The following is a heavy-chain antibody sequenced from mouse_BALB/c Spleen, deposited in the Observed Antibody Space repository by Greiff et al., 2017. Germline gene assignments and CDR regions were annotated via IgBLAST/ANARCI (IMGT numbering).Heavy chain of an antibody. J-gene: IGHJ4*01. Sequence: EVKLMDSGGGLVQPGGSLRLSCATSGFTFSDFYMEWVRQPPGKRLEWIAASRNKANDYTTEYSASVKGRFIVSRDTSQSILYLQMNALRAEDTAIYYCARDDYDDAMDYGGQGTSVTVAS. CDR1: GFTFSDFY. CDR3: ARDDYDDAMDY. V-gene: IGHV7-1*02. D-gene: IGHD2-4*01. CDR2: SRNKANDYTT.